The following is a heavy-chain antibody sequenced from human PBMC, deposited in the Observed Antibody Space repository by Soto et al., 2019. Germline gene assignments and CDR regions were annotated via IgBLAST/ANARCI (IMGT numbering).Heavy chain of an antibody. CDR3: ARDFTVGFEPAY. D-gene: IGHD1-26*01. V-gene: IGHV3-11*01. CDR2: ITSSGSTI. Sequence: GGSLRLSCAASGFTFSDYYMSWIRQAPGKGLEWVSYITSSGSTIYYADSVKGRFTISRDNAKNSLYLQMNSLRADDTAVYYCARDFTVGFEPAYWGQGTLVTVYS. J-gene: IGHJ4*02. CDR1: GFTFSDYY.